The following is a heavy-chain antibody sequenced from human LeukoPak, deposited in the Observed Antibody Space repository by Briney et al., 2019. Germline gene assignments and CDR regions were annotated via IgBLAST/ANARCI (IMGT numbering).Heavy chain of an antibody. J-gene: IGHJ3*02. V-gene: IGHV1-69-2*01. D-gene: IGHD6-13*01. CDR2: VDPEDGET. CDR3: ATGRSSSWYGDSFDI. CDR1: GYTFTDYY. Sequence: GATVKISCKVSGYTFTDYYMHWVQQAPGKGLEWMGLVDPEDGETIYAEKFQGRVTITADTSTDTAYMELSSLRSEDTAVYYCATGRSSSWYGDSFDIWGQGTMVTVSS.